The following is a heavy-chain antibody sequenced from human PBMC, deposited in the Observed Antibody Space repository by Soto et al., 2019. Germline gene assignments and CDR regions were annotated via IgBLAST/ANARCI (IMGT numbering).Heavy chain of an antibody. Sequence: EVHLVETGGGLIQPGGSLRLSCAASGLSVSSSDMSWVRQASGKGLEWVSVIYSGGSTHDADSVKGRFTISRDNSNSALYVQMNSLTGEDTAVYYCARTRSAWSDFHYYSLDVWGQGTTVTVSS. D-gene: IGHD1-26*01. CDR1: GLSVSSSD. V-gene: IGHV3-53*05. J-gene: IGHJ6*02. CDR3: ARTRSAWSDFHYYSLDV. CDR2: IYSGGST.